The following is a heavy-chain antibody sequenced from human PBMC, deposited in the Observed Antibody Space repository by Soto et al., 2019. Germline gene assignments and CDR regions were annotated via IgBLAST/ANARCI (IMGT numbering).Heavy chain of an antibody. V-gene: IGHV3-33*01. CDR3: ARDRLLYDSSGYYDWFDP. CDR1: GFTFSSYG. Sequence: QVQLVESGGGVVQPGRSLRLSCAASGFTFSSYGMHWVRQAPGKGLEWVAVIWYDGSNKYYANSVKGRFTISRDNSKNPLYLQMNSLRAEETAVYYCARDRLLYDSSGYYDWFDPWGQGTLVTVSS. CDR2: IWYDGSNK. J-gene: IGHJ5*02. D-gene: IGHD3-22*01.